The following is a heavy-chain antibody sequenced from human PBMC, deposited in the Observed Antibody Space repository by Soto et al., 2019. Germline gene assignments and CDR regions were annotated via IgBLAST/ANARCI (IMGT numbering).Heavy chain of an antibody. CDR1: GFTFSSYA. CDR3: AKDQGLMVYAIDY. Sequence: GGSLRLSCAASGFTFSSYAMSWVRQALGKGLEWVSAISGSGGSTYYADSVKGRFTISRDNSKNTLYLQMNSLRAEDTAVYYCAKDQGLMVYAIDYWGQGTLVTVSS. J-gene: IGHJ4*02. D-gene: IGHD2-8*01. CDR2: ISGSGGST. V-gene: IGHV3-23*01.